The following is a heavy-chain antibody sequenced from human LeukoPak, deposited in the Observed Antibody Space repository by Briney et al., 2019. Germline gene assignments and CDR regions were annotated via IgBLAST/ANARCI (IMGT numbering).Heavy chain of an antibody. V-gene: IGHV1-69*05. CDR1: GYTFTGYY. J-gene: IGHJ2*01. CDR3: ARPTGSGWYFDL. CDR2: IIPIFGTA. Sequence: SVKVSCKASGYTFTGYYMHWVRQAPGQGLEWMGGIIPIFGTANYAQKFQGRVTITTDESTSTAYMELSSLRSEDTAVYHCARPTGSGWYFDLWGRGTLVTVSS. D-gene: IGHD6-19*01.